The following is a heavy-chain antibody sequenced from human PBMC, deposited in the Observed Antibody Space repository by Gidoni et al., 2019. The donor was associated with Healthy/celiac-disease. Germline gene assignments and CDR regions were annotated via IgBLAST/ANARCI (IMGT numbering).Heavy chain of an antibody. CDR1: GFTSADYA. CDR2: ISWNSGSI. J-gene: IGHJ3*02. V-gene: IGHV3-9*02. CDR3: AKDTSPFGGNEGAFDI. D-gene: IGHD2-15*01. Sequence: DVQLVESVGGLVQPGRSLRLYCAASGFTSADYAMHWVRQAPGQGLEWVSGISWNSGSIGYADSVKGRFTISRDNAKNSLYLQMNSLRAEDTALYYCAKDTSPFGGNEGAFDIWGQGTMVTVSS.